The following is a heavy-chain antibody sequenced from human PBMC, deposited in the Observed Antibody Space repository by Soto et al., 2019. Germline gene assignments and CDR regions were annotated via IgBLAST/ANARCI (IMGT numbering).Heavy chain of an antibody. D-gene: IGHD2-15*01. V-gene: IGHV4-59*01. J-gene: IGHJ4*02. CDR2: IYYSGST. CDR1: GGSLSSYY. Sequence: QVQLQESGPGLAKPSETLSLTCTVSGGSLSSYYWSWIRQFPGKGLDCIGYIYYSGSTNYNPSLKSRVTISVDTSKNQVSLKLSSVTAADTAVYYCARGYCSGGSCYSRFFDYWGQGTLVTVSS. CDR3: ARGYCSGGSCYSRFFDY.